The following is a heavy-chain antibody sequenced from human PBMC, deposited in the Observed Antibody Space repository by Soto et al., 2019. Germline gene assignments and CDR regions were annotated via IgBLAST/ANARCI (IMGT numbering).Heavy chain of an antibody. Sequence: SETLSLTCSVSGYSVSSSDYYWAWIRQPPGKGLEWIGSMLYSGLTYYNPSLKGRVTLSVDTSKNQFSVRLNSVTASDTAVYYCAPLSVSLSGPYGIHVWGQGTTVTVSS. CDR2: MLYSGLT. V-gene: IGHV4-39*01. CDR3: APLSVSLSGPYGIHV. CDR1: GYSVSSSDYY. D-gene: IGHD2-15*01. J-gene: IGHJ6*02.